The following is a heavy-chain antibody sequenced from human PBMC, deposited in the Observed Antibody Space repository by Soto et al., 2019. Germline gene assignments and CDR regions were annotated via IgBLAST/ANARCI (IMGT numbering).Heavy chain of an antibody. V-gene: IGHV4-34*01. CDR2: INHSGST. Sequence: PSETLSLTCAVYGGSFSGYYWSWIRQPPGKGLEWIGEINHSGSTNYNPSLKSRVTISVDTSKNQFSLKLSSVTAADTAVYYCARCYGSGSYYNGLFDYWGQGTLVTVSS. CDR3: ARCYGSGSYYNGLFDY. J-gene: IGHJ4*02. D-gene: IGHD3-10*01. CDR1: GGSFSGYY.